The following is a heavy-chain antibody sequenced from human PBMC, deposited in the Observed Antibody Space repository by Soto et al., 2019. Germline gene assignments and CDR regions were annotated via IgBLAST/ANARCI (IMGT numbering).Heavy chain of an antibody. CDR1: GGTFSSYA. CDR3: ARGGRGSSSWEDYFDY. J-gene: IGHJ4*02. Sequence: SVKVSCKASGGTFSSYAISWVRQAPGQGLEWMGGIIPIFGTANYAQKFQGRVTITADESTSTAYMELSSLRSEDTAVYYCARGGRGSSSWEDYFDYWGQGTLVTVSS. D-gene: IGHD6-13*01. V-gene: IGHV1-69*13. CDR2: IIPIFGTA.